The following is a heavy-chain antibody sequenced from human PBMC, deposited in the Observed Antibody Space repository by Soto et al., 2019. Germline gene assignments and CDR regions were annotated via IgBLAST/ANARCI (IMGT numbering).Heavy chain of an antibody. CDR1: GYTFTSYG. CDR3: ARVGCSSTSCYTYPRYYYYYYGMDV. D-gene: IGHD2-2*02. V-gene: IGHV1-18*04. CDR2: ISAYNGNT. J-gene: IGHJ6*02. Sequence: ASVKVSCKASGYTFTSYGISWVRQAPGQGLEWMGWISAYNGNTNYAQKLPGRVTMTTDTSTSTAYMELRSLRSDDTAVYYCARVGCSSTSCYTYPRYYYYYYGMDVWGQGTTVTVSS.